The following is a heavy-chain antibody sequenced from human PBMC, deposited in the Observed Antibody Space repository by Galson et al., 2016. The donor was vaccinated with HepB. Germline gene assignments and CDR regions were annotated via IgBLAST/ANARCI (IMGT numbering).Heavy chain of an antibody. J-gene: IGHJ5*02. D-gene: IGHD2-2*01. CDR2: IWYDGSNK. CDR3: AKDTGGDCSGNSCFGWFDP. CDR1: GFTFRSYG. Sequence: SLRLSCAASGFTFRSYGMHWVRQAPGKGLEWVAVIWYDGSNKYYADSVKGRFTISRDNSKNTLYLQMNSLRAEDTAVYYCAKDTGGDCSGNSCFGWFDPWGQGTLVTVSS. V-gene: IGHV3-33*06.